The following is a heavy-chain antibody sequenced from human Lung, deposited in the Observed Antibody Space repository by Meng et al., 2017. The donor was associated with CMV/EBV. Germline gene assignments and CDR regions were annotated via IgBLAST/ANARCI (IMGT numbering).Heavy chain of an antibody. CDR3: ARELRGGYQGMRECRNNWFDP. D-gene: IGHD2-2*01. CDR2: MISNSGNT. V-gene: IGHV1-8*01. J-gene: IGHJ5*02. Sequence: ASXXVFCNASGYTSSTNDINRLRQPTGQGLEWMGWMISNSGNTGYAQEFEGRVNMTRNTSISTAYMRLSYLRSEDTAVYYCARELRGGYQGMRECRNNWFDPWGQGTLVTVSS. CDR1: GYTSSTND.